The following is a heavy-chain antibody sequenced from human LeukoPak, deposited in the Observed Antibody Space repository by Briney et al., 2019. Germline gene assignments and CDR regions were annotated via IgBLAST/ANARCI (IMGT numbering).Heavy chain of an antibody. CDR2: MNQDGSEK. V-gene: IGHV3-7*01. J-gene: IGHJ6*02. CDR1: GFTYSDSW. Sequence: GGSLRLSCAASGFTYSDSWMSWVRQAPGKGLEGVANMNQDGSEKDCVDSVKGRFTISRDNARNSLFLQMSSLRAEDTAVYYCATYTHWVAGDVWGQGTTVTVSS. D-gene: IGHD3-16*01. CDR3: ATYTHWVAGDV.